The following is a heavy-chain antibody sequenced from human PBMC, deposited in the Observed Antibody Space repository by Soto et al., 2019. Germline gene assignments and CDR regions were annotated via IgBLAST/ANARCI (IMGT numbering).Heavy chain of an antibody. CDR2: ISAYNDYT. J-gene: IGHJ6*01. D-gene: IGHD3-16*01. Sequence: QVQLVQSAAEVKKPGASVKVSCKTSGYTFIRYGITWVRQAPGQGLEWMGWISAYNDYTIYAQKFQGRVTMTTDASTRLVYMELGGLRSGDTAVYYCARGGYSDNSWGKLSHYGLDVW. CDR3: ARGGYSDNSWGKLSHYGLDV. CDR1: GYTFIRYG. V-gene: IGHV1-18*01.